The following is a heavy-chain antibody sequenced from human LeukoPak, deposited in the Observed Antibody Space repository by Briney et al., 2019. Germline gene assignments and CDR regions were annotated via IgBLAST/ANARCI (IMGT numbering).Heavy chain of an antibody. CDR1: GGTFSSYA. CDR3: ARENPTAQLVVGAFDI. V-gene: IGHV1-69*04. Sequence: AASVKVSCKASGGTFSSYAISWVRQAPGQGLEWMGRIIPILGIANYAQKFQGRVTITADKSTSTAYMELSSLRSEDTAVYYCARENPTAQLVVGAFDIWGQGTMVTVSS. CDR2: IIPILGIA. D-gene: IGHD6-13*01. J-gene: IGHJ3*02.